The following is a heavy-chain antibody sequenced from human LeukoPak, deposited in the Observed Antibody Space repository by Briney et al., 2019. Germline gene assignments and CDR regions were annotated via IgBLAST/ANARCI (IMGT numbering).Heavy chain of an antibody. CDR1: GFTFSSYS. V-gene: IGHV3-48*01. CDR2: ISSSSSTI. D-gene: IGHD2-15*01. J-gene: IGHJ4*02. Sequence: GGSLRLSCAASGFTFSSYSMKWVRQAPGKGLEWVSYISSSSSTIYYADSVKGRFTISRDNANNSLYLQMNSLRAEDTAVYYCARRSYSGLDYWGQGTLVTVSA. CDR3: ARRSYSGLDY.